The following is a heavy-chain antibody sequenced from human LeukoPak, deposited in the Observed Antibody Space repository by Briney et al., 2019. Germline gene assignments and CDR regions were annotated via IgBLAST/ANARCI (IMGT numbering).Heavy chain of an antibody. Sequence: SVKVSCKASGGTFSSYAISWVRQAPGQGLEWMGGIIHIFGTASYAQKFQGRVTITADKSTSTAYMELSSLRSEDTAVYYCAVGGYDILTSYPLGWFDPWGQGTLVTVSS. CDR1: GGTFSSYA. V-gene: IGHV1-69*06. J-gene: IGHJ5*02. CDR3: AVGGYDILTSYPLGWFDP. D-gene: IGHD3-9*01. CDR2: IIHIFGTA.